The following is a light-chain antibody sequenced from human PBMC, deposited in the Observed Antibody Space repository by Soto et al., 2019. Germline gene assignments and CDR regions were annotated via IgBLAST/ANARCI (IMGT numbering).Light chain of an antibody. CDR3: QSYDSSLSDVV. V-gene: IGLV1-40*01. J-gene: IGLJ2*01. CDR2: GDS. CDR1: SSNIGAGYD. Sequence: QSVLTQPPSVSGAPGQRVTISCSGNSSNIGAGYDIHWYQQLPRTVPKLLIYGDSNRPSGVPDRFSGSKSGSSASLAITGLQAEDEADYYCQSYDSSLSDVVFGGGTQLTVL.